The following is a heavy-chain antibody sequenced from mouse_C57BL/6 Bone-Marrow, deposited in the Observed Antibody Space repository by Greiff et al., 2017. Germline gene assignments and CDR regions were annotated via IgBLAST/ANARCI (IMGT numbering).Heavy chain of an antibody. J-gene: IGHJ2*01. Sequence: EVQLQQPGAELVRPGASVKLSCTASGSNIKDDYMHWVKQRPEQGLEWIGWIDPENGDTEYASKFQGKATITEDTSSNTAYLQLSRLTSEDAAVYYCTPIISEVVDYWGQGTTLTVSS. CDR1: GSNIKDDY. CDR2: IDPENGDT. V-gene: IGHV14-4*01. D-gene: IGHD1-1*01. CDR3: TPIISEVVDY.